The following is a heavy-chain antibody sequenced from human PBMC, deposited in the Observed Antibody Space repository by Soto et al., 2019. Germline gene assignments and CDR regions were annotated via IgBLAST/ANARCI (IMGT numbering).Heavy chain of an antibody. CDR1: GGSISSYY. J-gene: IGHJ5*02. D-gene: IGHD3-10*01. V-gene: IGHV4-59*01. CDR2: IYYSGST. CDR3: ARVSRGGWFDP. Sequence: SETLSLTCTVSGGSISSYYWSWIRQPPGKGLEWIGYIYYSGSTNYNPSLKSRVTISVDTSKNQFSLKLSSVTAADTAVYYCARVSRGGWFDPWGQGTLVTVS.